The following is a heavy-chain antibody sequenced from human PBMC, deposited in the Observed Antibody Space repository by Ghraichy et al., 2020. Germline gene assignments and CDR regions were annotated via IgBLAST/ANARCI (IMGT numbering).Heavy chain of an antibody. D-gene: IGHD1-1*01. CDR2: IYYSGST. J-gene: IGHJ6*02. Sequence: SETLSLTCTVSGGSISSYYWSWIRQPPGKGLEWIGYIYYSGSTNYNPSLKSRVTISVDTSKNQFSLKLSSVTAADTAVYYCARRGMGWNDDGDYYGMDVWGQGTTVTVSS. CDR3: ARRGMGWNDDGDYYGMDV. CDR1: GGSISSYY. V-gene: IGHV4-59*01.